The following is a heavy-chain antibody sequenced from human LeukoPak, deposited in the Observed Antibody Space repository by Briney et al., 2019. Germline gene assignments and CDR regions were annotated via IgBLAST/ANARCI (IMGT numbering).Heavy chain of an antibody. J-gene: IGHJ6*03. V-gene: IGHV1-69*06. CDR3: ARSMGEPLRGYYYYYYMDV. CDR1: GGTFSSYA. Sequence: GASVKVSCKASGGTFSSYAISWVRQAPGQGLEWMGGIIPIFGTANYAQKFQGRVTITADKSTSTAYMELSSLRSEDTAVYYCARSMGEPLRGYYYYYYMDVWGKGTTVTVSS. D-gene: IGHD3-16*01. CDR2: IIPIFGTA.